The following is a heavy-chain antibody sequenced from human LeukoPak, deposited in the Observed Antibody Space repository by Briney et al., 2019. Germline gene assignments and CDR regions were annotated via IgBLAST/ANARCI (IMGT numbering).Heavy chain of an antibody. Sequence: GGSLRLSCAASGFTFSSYGMHWVRQAPGKGLEWVAVISYDGSNKYYADSVKGRFTISRDNSKNTLYLQMNSLRAEDTAVYYCAKEYYYDSSGFDYWGQGTLVTVSS. CDR3: AKEYYYDSSGFDY. V-gene: IGHV3-30*18. D-gene: IGHD3-22*01. CDR1: GFTFSSYG. CDR2: ISYDGSNK. J-gene: IGHJ4*02.